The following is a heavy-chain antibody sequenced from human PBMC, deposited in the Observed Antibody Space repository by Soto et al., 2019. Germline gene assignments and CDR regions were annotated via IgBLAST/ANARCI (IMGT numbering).Heavy chain of an antibody. D-gene: IGHD2-21*02. V-gene: IGHV3-30*19. Sequence: QVQLVESGGGVVQPGRSLRLSCAASGFTFSSYGMHWVRQAPGKGLEWVAVISYDGSNKYYADSVKGRFTISRDNSKTTLYLQMNSLRAEDTAVYYCAREKGGCGGDCYPGTGMDVWGQGTTVTVSS. CDR1: GFTFSSYG. J-gene: IGHJ6*02. CDR2: ISYDGSNK. CDR3: AREKGGCGGDCYPGTGMDV.